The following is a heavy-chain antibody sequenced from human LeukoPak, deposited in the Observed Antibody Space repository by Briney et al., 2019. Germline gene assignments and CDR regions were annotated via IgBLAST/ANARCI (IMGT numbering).Heavy chain of an antibody. CDR3: ATAVITMVREDLNAFDI. D-gene: IGHD3-10*01. CDR1: GYSISSGYY. Sequence: SETLSLTCIVSGYSISSGYYWGWIRPPPGKGLEWIGSIYYSGSTYYNPSLKSRVTISVDTSKNQFSLKLSSVTAADTAVYYCATAVITMVREDLNAFDIWGQGTMVTVSS. J-gene: IGHJ3*02. V-gene: IGHV4-38-2*02. CDR2: IYYSGST.